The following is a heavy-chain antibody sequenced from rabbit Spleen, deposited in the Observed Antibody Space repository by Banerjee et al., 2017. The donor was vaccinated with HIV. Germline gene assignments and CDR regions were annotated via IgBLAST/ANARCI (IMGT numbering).Heavy chain of an antibody. CDR1: GVFFSGSDY. Sequence: QALEESGGELVEPGACLIITCTASGVFFSGSDYMSWVGQAPGKGLEWGGCNGAGSGSTWIARCAKGRLTSTTATSHTVTLQVTSLTTSDTATYYHARDLTSVIGINFGWWGQGTLVTVS. D-gene: IGHD1-1*01. V-gene: IGHV1S40*01. J-gene: IGHJ4*01. CDR3: ARDLTSVIGINFGW. CDR2: NGAGSGST.